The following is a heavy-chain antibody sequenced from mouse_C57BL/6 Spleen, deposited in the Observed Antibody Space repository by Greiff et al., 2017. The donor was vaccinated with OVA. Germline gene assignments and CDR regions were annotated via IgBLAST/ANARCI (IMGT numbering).Heavy chain of an antibody. J-gene: IGHJ4*01. CDR2: INYDGSST. CDR3: ARVKGNYYAMDY. CDR1: GFTFSDYY. Sequence: EVKLVESEGGLVQPGSSMKLSCTASGFTFSDYYMAWVRQVPEKGLEWVANINYDGSSTYYLDSLKSRFIISRDNAKNILYLQMSSLKSEDTATYYCARVKGNYYAMDYWGQGTSVTVSS. V-gene: IGHV5-16*01.